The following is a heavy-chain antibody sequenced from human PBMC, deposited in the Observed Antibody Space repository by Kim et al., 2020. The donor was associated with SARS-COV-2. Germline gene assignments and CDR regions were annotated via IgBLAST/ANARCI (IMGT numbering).Heavy chain of an antibody. J-gene: IGHJ3*02. CDR2: IYPGDSDT. Sequence: GESLKISCKGSGYSFTSYWIGWVRQMPGKGLEWMGIIYPGDSDTRYSPSFQGQVTISADKSISTAYLQWSSLKASDTAMYYCARGRGVYYYDSSGYYYVIDAFDIWGQGTMVTVSS. V-gene: IGHV5-51*01. CDR1: GYSFTSYW. CDR3: ARGRGVYYYDSSGYYYVIDAFDI. D-gene: IGHD3-22*01.